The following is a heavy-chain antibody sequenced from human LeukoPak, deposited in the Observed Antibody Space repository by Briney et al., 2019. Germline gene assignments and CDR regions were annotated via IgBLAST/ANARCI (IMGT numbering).Heavy chain of an antibody. Sequence: GGSLRLSCAASGFTFSTYGMSWVRQAPGKGLEWVSAISGSGESTYYADSLKGRFTISRDNSKNTLYLQMNGLRAEDTAVYYCAKQGNYDILTGYYTHLYWGQGTLVTVSS. CDR3: AKQGNYDILTGYYTHLY. CDR2: ISGSGEST. CDR1: GFTFSTYG. V-gene: IGHV3-23*01. J-gene: IGHJ4*02. D-gene: IGHD3-9*01.